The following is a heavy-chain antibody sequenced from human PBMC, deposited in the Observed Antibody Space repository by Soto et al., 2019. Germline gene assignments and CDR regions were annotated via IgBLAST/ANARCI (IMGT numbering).Heavy chain of an antibody. CDR2: ISGSGGNT. J-gene: IGHJ4*02. Sequence: PGGSLRLSCAASGFTFSSYAMSWVRQAPGKGLEWVSVISGSGGNTYYADSVKGRFTISRDNSKNTLFLQMNSLRAEDTAVYYCAKDREHYGSSWYEKVAFDYWGQGTLVTVSS. CDR1: GFTFSSYA. V-gene: IGHV3-23*01. D-gene: IGHD6-13*01. CDR3: AKDREHYGSSWYEKVAFDY.